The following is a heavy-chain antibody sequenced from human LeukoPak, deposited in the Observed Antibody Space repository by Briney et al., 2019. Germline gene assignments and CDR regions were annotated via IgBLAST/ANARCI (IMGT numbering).Heavy chain of an antibody. Sequence: SETLSLTCTVSGGSISSYYWSWIRQPPGKGLEWIGYIYYSGSTNYNPSLKSRVTISVDTSKNQLSLKLTSVTAADTAVYYCARMVELRWFGELSDYYFDHWGQGTLVTVSS. CDR2: IYYSGST. CDR1: GGSISSYY. D-gene: IGHD3-10*01. V-gene: IGHV4-59*01. J-gene: IGHJ4*02. CDR3: ARMVELRWFGELSDYYFDH.